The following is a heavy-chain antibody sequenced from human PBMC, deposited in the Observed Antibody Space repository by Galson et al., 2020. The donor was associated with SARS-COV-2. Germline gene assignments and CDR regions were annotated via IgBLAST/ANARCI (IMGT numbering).Heavy chain of an antibody. J-gene: IGHJ4*02. Sequence: GESLKISCAASGFSFSDYWMHWVRQAPGKGLVWVSRINSYGNSTNYADSVRGRFTVSRDNAKNVLYLQMNSLRADDTAVYYCTRHSSGDYWGQGTLVTVSP. V-gene: IGHV3-74*01. CDR2: INSYGNST. CDR3: TRHSSGDY. D-gene: IGHD3-22*01. CDR1: GFSFSDYW.